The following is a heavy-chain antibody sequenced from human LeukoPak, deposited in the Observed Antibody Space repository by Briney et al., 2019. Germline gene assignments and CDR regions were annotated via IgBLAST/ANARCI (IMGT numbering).Heavy chain of an antibody. Sequence: GGSLRLSCAASGFTFSSYSMNWVRQAPGKGLEWVSSISSSSSYIYYADSVKGRFTISRDNAKNSLYLQMNSLRAEDTAVYYCARGLSYCGGDCYIDYWGQGTLVTVSS. CDR3: ARGLSYCGGDCYIDY. CDR1: GFTFSSYS. CDR2: ISSSSSYI. J-gene: IGHJ4*02. D-gene: IGHD2-21*01. V-gene: IGHV3-21*01.